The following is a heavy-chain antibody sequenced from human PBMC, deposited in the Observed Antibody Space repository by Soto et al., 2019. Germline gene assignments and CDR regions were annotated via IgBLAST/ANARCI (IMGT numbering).Heavy chain of an antibody. J-gene: IGHJ4*02. V-gene: IGHV4-34*01. CDR1: GGSFSGYY. CDR2: INHSGST. Sequence: SETLSLTCAVYGGSFSGYYWSWIRQPPGKGLEWIGEINHSGSTNYNPSLKSRVTISVDTSKNQFSLKLSSVTAADTAVYYCERANDDRYSGSWGQGTLVTVSS. D-gene: IGHD1-26*01. CDR3: ERANDDRYSGS.